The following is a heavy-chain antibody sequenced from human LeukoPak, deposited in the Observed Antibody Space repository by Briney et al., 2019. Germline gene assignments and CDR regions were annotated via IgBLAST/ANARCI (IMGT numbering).Heavy chain of an antibody. D-gene: IGHD1-26*01. CDR2: ISGSGGST. J-gene: IGHJ4*02. Sequence: PGGSLRLSCAASGFTVSSNYMSWVRQAPGKGLEWVSAISGSGGSTYYADSVKGRFTISRDNSKNTLYLQMNSLRAEDTAVYYCAKALVGALVYFDYWGQGTLVTVSS. CDR1: GFTVSSNY. CDR3: AKALVGALVYFDY. V-gene: IGHV3-23*01.